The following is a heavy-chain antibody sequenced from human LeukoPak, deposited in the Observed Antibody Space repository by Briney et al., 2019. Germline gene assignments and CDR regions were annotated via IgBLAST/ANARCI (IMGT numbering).Heavy chain of an antibody. J-gene: IGHJ4*02. CDR1: GFSISNDYY. CDR2: IYHSGRA. Sequence: SETLSLTCAVSGFSISNDYYWGWIRQPPGKGLEWVGNIYHSGRASYYPSLRSRVTMSVDISKNQFSLKLTSVTAADTAVYYCARLQIRRPFDYWGQGALVTVSS. V-gene: IGHV4-38-2*01. CDR3: ARLQIRRPFDY.